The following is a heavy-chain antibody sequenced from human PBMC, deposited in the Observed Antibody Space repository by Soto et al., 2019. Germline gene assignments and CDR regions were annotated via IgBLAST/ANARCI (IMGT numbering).Heavy chain of an antibody. J-gene: IGHJ4*02. Sequence: ASVKVSCKASGYTFTGYYMHWVRQAPGQGLEWMGWINPNSGGTNYAQKFQGWVTMTRDTSISTAYMELSSLRSEDTAVYYCAWISYGGPKQFDYWGQGTVVTVSS. V-gene: IGHV1-2*04. CDR2: INPNSGGT. D-gene: IGHD4-17*01. CDR3: AWISYGGPKQFDY. CDR1: GYTFTGYY.